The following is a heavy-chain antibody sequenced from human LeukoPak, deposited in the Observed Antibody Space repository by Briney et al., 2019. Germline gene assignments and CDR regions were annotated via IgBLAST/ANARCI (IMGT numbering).Heavy chain of an antibody. J-gene: IGHJ4*02. CDR3: ARGYYDILTGRPKDFDY. CDR2: INPNSGGT. Sequence: ASVKVSCKSSGYTFSSYGIIWVRQAPGQGLEWMGWINPNSGGTNYAQKFQGRVTMTRDTSISTAYMELSRLRSDDTAVYYCARGYYDILTGRPKDFDYWGQGTLVTVSS. D-gene: IGHD3-9*01. CDR1: GYTFSSYG. V-gene: IGHV1-2*02.